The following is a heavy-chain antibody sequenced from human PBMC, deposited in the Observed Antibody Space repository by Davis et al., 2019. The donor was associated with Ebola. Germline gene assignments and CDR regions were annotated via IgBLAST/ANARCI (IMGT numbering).Heavy chain of an antibody. CDR3: ARDLGRANPYSAADGY. J-gene: IGHJ4*02. CDR2: IIPILGIA. Sequence: AASVKVSCKASGGTFSSYAISWVRQAPGQGLEWMGRIIPILGIANYAQKFQGRVTITADKSTSTAYMELSSLRSEDTAVYYCARDLGRANPYSAADGYWGQGTLVTVSS. V-gene: IGHV1-69*04. D-gene: IGHD6-13*01. CDR1: GGTFSSYA.